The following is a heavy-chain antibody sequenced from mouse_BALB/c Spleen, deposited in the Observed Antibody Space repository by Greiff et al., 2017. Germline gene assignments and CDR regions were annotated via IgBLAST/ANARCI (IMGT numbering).Heavy chain of an antibody. D-gene: IGHD2-1*01. J-gene: IGHJ4*01. CDR2: ISSGGSYT. CDR3: ARQDGNPYYAMDY. CDR1: GFTFSSYG. V-gene: IGHV5-6*01. Sequence: EVKVVESGGDLVKPGGSLKLSCAASGFTFSSYGMSWVRQTPDKRLEWVATISSGGSYTYYPDSVKGRFTISRDNAKNTLYLQMSSLKSEDTAMYYCARQDGNPYYAMDYWGQGTSVTVSS.